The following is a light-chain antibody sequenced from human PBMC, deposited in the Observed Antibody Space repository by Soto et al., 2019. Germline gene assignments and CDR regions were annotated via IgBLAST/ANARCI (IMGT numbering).Light chain of an antibody. Sequence: EIVMTQSPATLSVSPGERATLSCRASQSVNSNLAWYQQKPGQAPRLLLHGASTRATGIPARVSGSGSGTEFTLIISSLQSEDFAVYYCQQYHNWPWTFGQGTKVEIK. CDR2: GAS. CDR1: QSVNSN. J-gene: IGKJ1*01. CDR3: QQYHNWPWT. V-gene: IGKV3-15*01.